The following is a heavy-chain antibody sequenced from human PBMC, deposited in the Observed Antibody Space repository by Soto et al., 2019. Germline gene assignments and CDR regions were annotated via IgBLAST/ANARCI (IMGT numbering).Heavy chain of an antibody. CDR1: GFTFSSHG. V-gene: IGHV3-23*01. J-gene: IGHJ3*01. CDR3: AKDRGIEGSSVRAFDV. D-gene: IGHD1-26*01. CDR2: LSGSAGIT. Sequence: GGSLRLSCTASGFTFSSHGMNWVRQAPGKGLEWVSFLSGSAGITFYADSVKGRFTISRDNSKNTLYLQMNSLRAEDTAVYYRAKDRGIEGSSVRAFDVWGQGTMVTVSS.